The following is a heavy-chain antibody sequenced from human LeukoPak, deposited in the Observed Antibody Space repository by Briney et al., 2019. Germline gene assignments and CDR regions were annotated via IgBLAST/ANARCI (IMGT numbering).Heavy chain of an antibody. CDR1: GFTFSSYA. J-gene: IGHJ4*02. Sequence: PGGSLRLSCAASGFTFSSYAMHWVRQAPGKGLEWVAVISYDGSNKYYADSVKGRFTISRDNSKNTLYLQMNSLRAEDTAVYYCARVPSSTVTTGLGVDYWGQGTLVTVSS. D-gene: IGHD4-17*01. CDR2: ISYDGSNK. CDR3: ARVPSSTVTTGLGVDY. V-gene: IGHV3-30-3*01.